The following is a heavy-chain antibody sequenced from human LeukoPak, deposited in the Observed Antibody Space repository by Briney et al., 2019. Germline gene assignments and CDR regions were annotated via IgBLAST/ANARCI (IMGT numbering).Heavy chain of an antibody. J-gene: IGHJ5*02. CDR3: ARVHCGGDCFTNWFDP. D-gene: IGHD2-21*02. Sequence: ASVKVSCKASGYTITNNWMHWVRQAPGQGLEWMGVINPSGTGTSYGQKFQGRVTMTRDTSTSTVYMELSSLRSEDTAVYYCARVHCGGDCFTNWFDPWGQGTLVTVSS. CDR2: INPSGTGT. V-gene: IGHV1-46*01. CDR1: GYTITNNW.